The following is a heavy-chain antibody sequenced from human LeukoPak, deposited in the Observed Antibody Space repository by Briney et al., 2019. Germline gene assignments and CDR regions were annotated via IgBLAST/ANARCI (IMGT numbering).Heavy chain of an antibody. V-gene: IGHV3-30*02. J-gene: IGHJ6*03. CDR1: GFSFSDYG. CDR2: ILYNGDNK. D-gene: IGHD3-3*01. Sequence: VGSLRLSCEASGFSFSDYGMHWVRQAPGKGLEWVAFILYNGDNKYYADSVKGRFTVSRDNSQSTLYLQMNSLRVEDTAVYYCAKRVVIRSTDYFYYYIHVWGKGTTVTVSS. CDR3: AKRVVIRSTDYFYYYIHV.